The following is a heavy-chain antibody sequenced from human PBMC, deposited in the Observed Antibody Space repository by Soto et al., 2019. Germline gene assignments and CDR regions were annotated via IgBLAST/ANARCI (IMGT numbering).Heavy chain of an antibody. CDR1: GFSFGSYA. V-gene: IGHV3-23*01. J-gene: IGHJ4*02. CDR3: ARWSYLDD. Sequence: GSLRLSCAASGFSFGSYALSWVRQAPGKGLEWVSTISGSDGKTFYADSVKGRFSISRDTSQNTLYLQMNSLRADDTAIYYCARWSYLDDWGQGTRVTVAS. CDR2: ISGSDGKT. D-gene: IGHD3-3*01.